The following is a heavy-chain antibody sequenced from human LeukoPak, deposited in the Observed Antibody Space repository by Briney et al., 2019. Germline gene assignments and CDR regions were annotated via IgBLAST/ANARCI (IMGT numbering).Heavy chain of an antibody. CDR3: ASVVGATILDY. Sequence: GASVKVSCKASGYTFTSYGISWVRQAPGQGLEWMGWISAYNGNTKYAQKFQGRVTMTTDTSTSTAYMELRSLRSDDTAVYYCASVVGATILDYWAREPWSPSPQ. J-gene: IGHJ4*02. CDR2: ISAYNGNT. V-gene: IGHV1-18*01. CDR1: GYTFTSYG. D-gene: IGHD1-26*01.